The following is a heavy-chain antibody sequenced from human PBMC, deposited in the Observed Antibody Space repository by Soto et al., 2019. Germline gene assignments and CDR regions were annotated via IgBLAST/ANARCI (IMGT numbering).Heavy chain of an antibody. J-gene: IGHJ6*03. Sequence: PGESLKISCKGSGYSFTSYWIGWERQMPGKGLEWMGIIYPGDSDTGYSPSFQGQVTISADKSISTAYLQWSSLKASDTAMYYCARNYYGSGSYEGLVDYYYYMDVWGKGTTVTVSS. CDR1: GYSFTSYW. CDR3: ARNYYGSGSYEGLVDYYYYMDV. V-gene: IGHV5-51*01. CDR2: IYPGDSDT. D-gene: IGHD3-10*01.